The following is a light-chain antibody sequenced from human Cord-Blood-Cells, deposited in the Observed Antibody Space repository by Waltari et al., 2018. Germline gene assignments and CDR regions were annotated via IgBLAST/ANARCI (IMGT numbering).Light chain of an antibody. J-gene: IGLJ1*01. Sequence: QSDLTQPASVYGSPGQSITISCTGTSSDVGRYNLVYWYQQHPGKAPKLMIYEGSKRPSGVSNRFSGSKSGNTASLTISGLQAEDEADYYCCSYAGSSTYVFGTGTKVTVL. CDR2: EGS. V-gene: IGLV2-23*01. CDR3: CSYAGSSTYV. CDR1: SSDVGRYNL.